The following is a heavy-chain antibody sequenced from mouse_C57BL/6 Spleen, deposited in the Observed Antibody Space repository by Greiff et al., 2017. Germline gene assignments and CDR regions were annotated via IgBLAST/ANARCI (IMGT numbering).Heavy chain of an antibody. V-gene: IGHV1-62-2*01. CDR2: FYPGSGSI. CDR1: GYTFTEYT. CDR3: ERHFITTVVSGYYAMDY. D-gene: IGHD1-1*01. Sequence: QVQLQQSGAELVKPGASVKLSCKASGYTFTEYTIHWVKQRSGQGLEWIGWFYPGSGSIKYNEKFKDKATLTADKASSTVYMELSRLTSEDTAVFFCERHFITTVVSGYYAMDYWGQGTSVTVSS. J-gene: IGHJ4*01.